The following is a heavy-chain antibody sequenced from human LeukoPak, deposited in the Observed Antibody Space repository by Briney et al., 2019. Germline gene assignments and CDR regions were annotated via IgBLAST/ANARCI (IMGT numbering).Heavy chain of an antibody. J-gene: IGHJ4*02. CDR3: ARHRSSWLIDY. CDR1: GFTFSSYG. CDR2: IWYDGSNK. V-gene: IGHV3-33*01. D-gene: IGHD6-6*01. Sequence: GRSLRLSCAASGFTFSSYGMHWVRQAPGKGLEWVAVIWYDGSNKYYADSVKSRFTISRDNSKNTLYLQMNSLRAEDTAVYYCARHRSSWLIDYWGQGTLVTVSS.